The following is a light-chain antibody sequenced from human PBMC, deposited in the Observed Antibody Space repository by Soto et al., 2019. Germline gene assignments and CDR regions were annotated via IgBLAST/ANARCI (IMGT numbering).Light chain of an antibody. Sequence: EIVLTQSPGTLSLSPGERATLSCRASQSVSSNYLAWYQQKPGQAPKLLIYGASSRATGIPDRFSGSGSGTDFILTISRLEPEDFAMYYCQQSGKSFLLTFGGGTKLEI. CDR1: QSVSSNY. J-gene: IGKJ4*01. CDR3: QQSGKSFLLT. V-gene: IGKV3-20*01. CDR2: GAS.